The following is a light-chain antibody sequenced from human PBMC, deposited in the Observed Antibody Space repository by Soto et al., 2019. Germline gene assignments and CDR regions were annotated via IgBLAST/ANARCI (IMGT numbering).Light chain of an antibody. J-gene: IGKJ1*01. CDR3: QQYGRSPGWT. CDR2: GAS. Sequence: EIVLTQSPGTLSLSPGERATLSCRASQSVSSSYLAWYQQKPGQAPRLLIYGASSRATGIPDRFSGSGSGTDFTLTISRLGPEDFAVYYCQQYGRSPGWTFGQGTKVDIK. V-gene: IGKV3-20*01. CDR1: QSVSSSY.